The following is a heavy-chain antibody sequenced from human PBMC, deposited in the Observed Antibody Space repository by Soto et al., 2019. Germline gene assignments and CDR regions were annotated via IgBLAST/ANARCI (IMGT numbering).Heavy chain of an antibody. D-gene: IGHD3-3*01. CDR3: AKAVLSYDFWSGYSFDY. J-gene: IGHJ4*02. V-gene: IGHV4-34*01. CDR2: MNHSGST. Sequence: GFGGSRIRQYPRKGLEWIGEMNHSGSTSYNPSLKSRVTISEDTSKNQFSLKLNSVTAADTAVYYCAKAVLSYDFWSGYSFDYWGQGTLVTVSS. CDR1: GFG.